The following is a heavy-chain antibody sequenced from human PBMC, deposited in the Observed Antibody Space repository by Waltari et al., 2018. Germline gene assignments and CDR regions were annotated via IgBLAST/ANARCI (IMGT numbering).Heavy chain of an antibody. D-gene: IGHD2-8*02. Sequence: QVQLQESGPGLVKPSETLSLTCTVSGYSISSAYFWGWIRQPPGKGLEWIGGVHHSGSAYYNPSLQSRVTISVDTTRGQVSLKLSSVTAADTAVYYCAKSLYTGSVSYMLTDVWGLGTLVTVSS. CDR1: GYSISSAYF. J-gene: IGHJ4*02. V-gene: IGHV4-38-2*02. CDR2: VHHSGSA. CDR3: AKSLYTGSVSYMLTDV.